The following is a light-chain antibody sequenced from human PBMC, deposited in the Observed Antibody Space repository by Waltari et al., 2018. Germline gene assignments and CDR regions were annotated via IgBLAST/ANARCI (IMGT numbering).Light chain of an antibody. CDR3: QQVNSYPIT. CDR1: QGITSY. CDR2: AAS. J-gene: IGKJ5*01. V-gene: IGKV1-9*01. Sequence: DIQLTQSPSFLSASVGDRVTITCRASQGITSYLAWYQQKPGKAPKPLIYAASTLQSGVPSRFSGSGSGTEFTLTFNSLQPEDFATYYCQQVNSYPITFGQGTRLEIK.